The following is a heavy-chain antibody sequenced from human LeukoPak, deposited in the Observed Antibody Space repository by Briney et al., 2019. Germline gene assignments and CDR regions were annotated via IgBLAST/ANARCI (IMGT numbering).Heavy chain of an antibody. CDR1: GFPFSNYS. V-gene: IGHV3-21*06. D-gene: IGHD3-10*01. Sequence: GGSLRLSCAASGFPFSNYSMNWVRQAPGKGLEWVSSISSRSSYIYYADSVKGRFTISRDNAKNSLYLQMNSLRAEDTAVYYCARGLYHHGSGKIYPSFYWYFDLWGRGTLVTVSS. CDR3: ARGLYHHGSGKIYPSFYWYFDL. J-gene: IGHJ2*01. CDR2: ISSRSSYI.